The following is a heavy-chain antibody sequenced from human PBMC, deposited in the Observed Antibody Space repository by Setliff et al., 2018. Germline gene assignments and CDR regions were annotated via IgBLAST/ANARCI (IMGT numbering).Heavy chain of an antibody. Sequence: SETLSLTCAVSGFSISSGYYWGWIRQPPGKGPEWIVNIHHSGKAYYNPSLKSRVTISVDTSKNQFSLKLSSVTAADTAVYYCARGHPPSDSSGYYYAYWGQGTLVTVSS. CDR1: GFSISSGYY. CDR3: ARGHPPSDSSGYYYAY. V-gene: IGHV4-38-2*01. D-gene: IGHD3-22*01. CDR2: IHHSGKA. J-gene: IGHJ4*02.